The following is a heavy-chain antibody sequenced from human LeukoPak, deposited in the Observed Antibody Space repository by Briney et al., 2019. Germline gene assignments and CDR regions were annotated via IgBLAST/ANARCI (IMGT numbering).Heavy chain of an antibody. V-gene: IGHV3-49*04. CDR1: GLTFGEYA. Sequence: GGSLRLSCTASGLTFGEYAMSWVRQAPGKGREWVGVIRSKAYGGTTEYAASVKGRFTISRDDSKSIAYLQMNSLKSEDTAVYHCLYYYDSSGYYLPDHWGQGILVTVSS. D-gene: IGHD3-22*01. CDR2: IRSKAYGGTT. CDR3: LYYYDSSGYYLPDH. J-gene: IGHJ4*02.